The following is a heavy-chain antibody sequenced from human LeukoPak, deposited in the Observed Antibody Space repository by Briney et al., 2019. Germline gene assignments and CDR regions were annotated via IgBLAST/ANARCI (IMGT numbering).Heavy chain of an antibody. J-gene: IGHJ6*02. CDR1: GGSISSYY. CDR3: ARASLWFGTPFMDV. V-gene: IGHV4-59*01. CDR2: IYYSGST. Sequence: PSETLSLTCTVSGGSISSYYWSWIRQPPGKGLEWIGYIYYSGSTNYNPSLKSRVTMSVDTSKNQFSLKLSSVTAADTAVYYCARASLWFGTPFMDVWGQGTTVTVSS. D-gene: IGHD3-10*01.